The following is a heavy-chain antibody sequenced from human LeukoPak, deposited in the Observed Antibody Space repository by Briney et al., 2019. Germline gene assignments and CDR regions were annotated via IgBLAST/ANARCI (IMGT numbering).Heavy chain of an antibody. CDR3: VAVPENWFDP. CDR1: GFTFSTSW. CDR2: IRRDGTFT. D-gene: IGHD6-19*01. Sequence: GVSVRLSCAASGFTFSTSWMHWVPQVPGKGREWVSSIRRDGTFTNYAESVKGRFTISRDNAKNTLYLQMNSLRAEDTAVYYCVAVPENWFDPWGQGTLVTVSS. V-gene: IGHV3-74*01. J-gene: IGHJ5*02.